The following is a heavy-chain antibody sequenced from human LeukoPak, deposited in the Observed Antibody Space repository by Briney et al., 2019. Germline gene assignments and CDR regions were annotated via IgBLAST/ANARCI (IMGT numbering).Heavy chain of an antibody. CDR1: GFTFNRYA. D-gene: IGHD3-16*01. CDR2: ISTSSTYI. CDR3: ASWGTTIWVPSVY. V-gene: IGHV3-21*01. Sequence: PGGSLRLSCVDSGFTFNRYAMSWVRQAPGKGLEWVACISTSSTYIHYADSVKGRFTISRDNVGKSLYLQMSSLRAEDPAVYSFASWGTTIWVPSVYWGQGTLITVSS. J-gene: IGHJ4*02.